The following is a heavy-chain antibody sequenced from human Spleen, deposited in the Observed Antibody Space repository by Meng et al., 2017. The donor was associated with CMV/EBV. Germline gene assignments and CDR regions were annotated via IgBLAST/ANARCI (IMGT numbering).Heavy chain of an antibody. CDR2: IYSGGST. CDR1: GFTFRTYN. D-gene: IGHD3-10*01. Sequence: GESLKISCAASGFTFRTYNMNWVRQAPGKGLEWVSVIYSGGSTYYADSVKARFTISRDNSKNTLYLQMNSLSAEDTAGYYCAREEGRDGMDVWGQGTTVTVSS. V-gene: IGHV3-53*01. J-gene: IGHJ6*02. CDR3: AREEGRDGMDV.